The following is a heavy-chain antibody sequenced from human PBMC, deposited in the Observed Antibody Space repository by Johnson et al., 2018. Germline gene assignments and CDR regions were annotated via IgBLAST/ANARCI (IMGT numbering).Heavy chain of an antibody. CDR1: GFTFSSYD. Sequence: VQLVQSGGGVVQPGGSLRLSCAASGFTFSSYDMHWVRQATGKGLAWVSAIGIAGDTYYRGSVKGRFTISRENAKNSLYLQMNSLRAGDTAVYYCARARPYYNSNSAFDLWGQVTMVTVSS. J-gene: IGHJ3*01. CDR2: IGIAGDT. CDR3: ARARPYYNSNSAFDL. D-gene: IGHD3-22*01. V-gene: IGHV3-13*01.